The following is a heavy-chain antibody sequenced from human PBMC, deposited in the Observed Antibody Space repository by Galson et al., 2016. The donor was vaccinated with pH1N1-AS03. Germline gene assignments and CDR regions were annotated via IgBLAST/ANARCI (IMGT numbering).Heavy chain of an antibody. CDR1: GFSVRANA. CDR3: ARELHYGWLVPGY. V-gene: IGHV3-23*01. CDR2: LDGGGDGT. J-gene: IGHJ4*02. Sequence: SLRLSCAASGFSVRANAMSWVRQAPGKGLEWVASLDGGGDGTHYAGAVRGRFTISRDNAKNSLYLQMNSLRDEDTAVYYCARELHYGWLVPGYWGQGTLVTVSS. D-gene: IGHD6-19*01.